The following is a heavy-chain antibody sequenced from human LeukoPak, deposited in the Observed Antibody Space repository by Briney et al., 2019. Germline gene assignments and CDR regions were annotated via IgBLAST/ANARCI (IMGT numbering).Heavy chain of an antibody. V-gene: IGHV3-7*01. J-gene: IGHJ1*01. CDR1: GFTFSSRDW. CDR2: IKQDGSEK. D-gene: IGHD6-19*01. Sequence: GGSLRLSCVASGFTFSSRDWMTWVRQAPGKGLEWVANIKQDGSEKNYVDSVKGRFTISRDNAKNSLSLRMNSLSAEDTAVYYCATGYSSGWYFYFQHWGQGSLVSVSS. CDR3: ATGYSSGWYFYFQH.